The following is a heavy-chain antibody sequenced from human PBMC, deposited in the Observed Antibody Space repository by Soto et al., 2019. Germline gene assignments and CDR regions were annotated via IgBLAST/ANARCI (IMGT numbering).Heavy chain of an antibody. CDR1: GDSISKYY. J-gene: IGHJ4*02. D-gene: IGHD2-21*01. V-gene: IGHV4-4*07. CDR2: ISNSGTT. Sequence: PSQTLSLTCSVFGDSISKYYWSWIRQPAGKGLEYIGLISNSGTTNYNPSLEIRVTMSVYPSKNQISLKLSSATAADTSMYYFARGHYCGNQCYFAYWGQGTLVTASS. CDR3: ARGHYCGNQCYFAY.